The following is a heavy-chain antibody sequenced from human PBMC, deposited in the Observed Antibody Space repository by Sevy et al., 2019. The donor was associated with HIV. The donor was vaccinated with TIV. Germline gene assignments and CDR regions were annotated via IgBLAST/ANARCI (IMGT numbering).Heavy chain of an antibody. J-gene: IGHJ4*02. D-gene: IGHD3-22*01. CDR1: GFTFSNYA. CDR3: AKDYRVLLITTIDY. CDR2: ISYDGRNK. V-gene: IGHV3-30*18. Sequence: GGSLRLSRSASGFTFSNYAMHWVRQAPGKGLEWVGFISYDGRNKYYADSVKGRFTISRDNGNNTLYLQMNSLGAEDTAVYYCAKDYRVLLITTIDYWGQGTLVTVSS.